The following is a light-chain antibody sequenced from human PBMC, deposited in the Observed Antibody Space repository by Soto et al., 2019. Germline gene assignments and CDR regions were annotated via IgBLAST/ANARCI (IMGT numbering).Light chain of an antibody. CDR3: QQYNSYLWT. Sequence: DIQMTQSPSTLSASVGDRVTITCRACQSISSWLAWYQQKPGEAPKLLIYDASSLESGVPSRFSGSGSGTEFTLNISSLQPDDFATYYCQQYNSYLWTFGQGTKVDIK. V-gene: IGKV1-5*01. CDR1: QSISSW. J-gene: IGKJ1*01. CDR2: DAS.